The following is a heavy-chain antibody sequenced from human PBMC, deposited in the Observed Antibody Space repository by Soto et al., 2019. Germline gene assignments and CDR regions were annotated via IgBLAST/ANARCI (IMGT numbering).Heavy chain of an antibody. J-gene: IGHJ1*01. D-gene: IGHD6-19*01. CDR3: ARDSSGWPWTEYFQH. CDR1: GFTFSDYY. V-gene: IGHV3-11*01. CDR2: ISSSGSTI. Sequence: GGSLRLSCAASGFTFSDYYMSWIRQAPGKGLEWVSYISSSGSTIYYADSVKGRFTISRDNAKNSLYLQMNSLRAEDTAVYYCARDSSGWPWTEYFQHWGQGTLVTVSS.